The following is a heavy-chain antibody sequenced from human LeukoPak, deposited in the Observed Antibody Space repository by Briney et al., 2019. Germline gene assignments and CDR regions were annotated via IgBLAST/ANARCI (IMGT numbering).Heavy chain of an antibody. CDR3: ASPRGMATTRGFDY. J-gene: IGHJ4*02. D-gene: IGHD5-24*01. V-gene: IGHV1-69*01. Sequence: SVKVSCKASGGTFSSYAISWVRQAPGQGLEWMGGIIPIFGTANYAQKFQGRVTITADESTSTAYMELSSLRSEDTAVYYCASPRGMATTRGFDYWGQGTLVTVSS. CDR1: GGTFSSYA. CDR2: IIPIFGTA.